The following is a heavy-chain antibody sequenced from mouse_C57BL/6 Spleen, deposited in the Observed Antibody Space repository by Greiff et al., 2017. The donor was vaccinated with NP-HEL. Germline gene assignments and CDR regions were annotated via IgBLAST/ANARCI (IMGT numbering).Heavy chain of an antibody. CDR2: IYPGDGDT. J-gene: IGHJ4*01. V-gene: IGHV1-82*01. D-gene: IGHD3-2*02. CDR1: GYAFSSSW. CDR3: AREASGLYAMDY. Sequence: VQRVESGPELVKPGASVKISCKASGYAFSSSWMNWVKQRPGKGLEWIGRIYPGDGDTNYNGKFKGKATLTADKSSSTAYMQLSSLTSEDSAVYFCAREASGLYAMDYWGQGTSVTVSS.